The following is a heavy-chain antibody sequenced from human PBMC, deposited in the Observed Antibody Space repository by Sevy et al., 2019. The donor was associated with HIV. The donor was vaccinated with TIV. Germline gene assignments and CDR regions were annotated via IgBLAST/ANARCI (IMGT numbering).Heavy chain of an antibody. Sequence: GGSLRLSCAASGFTFSSYSTNWVRQAPGKGLEWVSYISSSSSTIYYADSVKGRFTISRDNAKNSLYLQMNSLRDEDTAVYYCARGTTAKGYYYYGMDVWGQGTTVTVSS. D-gene: IGHD1-7*01. V-gene: IGHV3-48*02. J-gene: IGHJ6*02. CDR1: GFTFSSYS. CDR2: ISSSSSTI. CDR3: ARGTTAKGYYYYGMDV.